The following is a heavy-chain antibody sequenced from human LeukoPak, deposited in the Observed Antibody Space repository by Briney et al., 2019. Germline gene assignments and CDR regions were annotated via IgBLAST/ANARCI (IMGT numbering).Heavy chain of an antibody. D-gene: IGHD6-13*01. CDR3: ARSSSSWYPYYFDY. V-gene: IGHV4-4*02. Sequence: SETLSLTCAVSGGSISSSNWWSWVRQPPGKGLEWIGEIYHSGSTNYNPSLKSRVTISVDKSKNQFSLKLSSVTAADTAVYYCARSSSSWYPYYFDYWGQGTLVTVSS. CDR1: GGSISSSNW. CDR2: IYHSGST. J-gene: IGHJ4*02.